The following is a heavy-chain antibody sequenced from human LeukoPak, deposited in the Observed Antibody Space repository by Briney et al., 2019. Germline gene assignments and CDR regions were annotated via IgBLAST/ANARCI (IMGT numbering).Heavy chain of an antibody. Sequence: SETLSLTCNVSGASIKSYYWSWIRQPPGKGLEWIGYIYYSGSTNYNPSLKSRVTISVDTSKNQFSLKLSSVTAADTAVYYCATEDGYNSNFDYWGQGTLVTVSS. V-gene: IGHV4-59*01. CDR3: ATEDGYNSNFDY. CDR1: GASIKSYY. D-gene: IGHD5-24*01. J-gene: IGHJ4*02. CDR2: IYYSGST.